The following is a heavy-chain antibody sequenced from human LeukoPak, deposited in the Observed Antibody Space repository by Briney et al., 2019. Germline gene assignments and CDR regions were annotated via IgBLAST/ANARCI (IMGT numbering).Heavy chain of an antibody. CDR3: AKYRARITMVRGAIFDP. Sequence: GGSLRLSCAASGFTFSSYAMSWVRQAPGKGLEWVSAISGSGGSTYYADCVKGRFTISRDNSKNTLYLQMNSLRAEDTAVYYCAKYRARITMVRGAIFDPWGQGTLVTVSS. CDR2: ISGSGGST. V-gene: IGHV3-23*01. D-gene: IGHD3-10*01. CDR1: GFTFSSYA. J-gene: IGHJ5*02.